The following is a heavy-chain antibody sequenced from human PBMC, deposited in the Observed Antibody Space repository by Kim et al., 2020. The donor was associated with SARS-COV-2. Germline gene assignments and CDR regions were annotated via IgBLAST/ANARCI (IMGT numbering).Heavy chain of an antibody. J-gene: IGHJ4*02. V-gene: IGHV3-23*01. CDR1: GFTFSSYA. Sequence: GGSLRLSCAASGFTFSSYAMSWIRQAPGKGLEWVSAISGSGGSTNYADSVKGRFTISRDNSKNTLYLQMNSLRAEDTAVYYCAKARGVYDSSGYYDYWGQGTLVTVSS. D-gene: IGHD3-22*01. CDR2: ISGSGGST. CDR3: AKARGVYDSSGYYDY.